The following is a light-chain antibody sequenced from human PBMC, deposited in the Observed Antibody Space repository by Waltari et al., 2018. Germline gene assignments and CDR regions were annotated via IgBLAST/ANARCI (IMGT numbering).Light chain of an antibody. J-gene: IGKJ1*01. Sequence: EIMLTQSPGTLSLSPGDRATLSCKASQSIVKYLAWYQQKPGQAPRLLIYHTSIRATGIPVRFSGSGSETDFSLTISRLEPEDFAVYYCQHYVRLPATFSQGTNVEIK. CDR3: QHYVRLPAT. V-gene: IGKV3-20*01. CDR1: QSIVKY. CDR2: HTS.